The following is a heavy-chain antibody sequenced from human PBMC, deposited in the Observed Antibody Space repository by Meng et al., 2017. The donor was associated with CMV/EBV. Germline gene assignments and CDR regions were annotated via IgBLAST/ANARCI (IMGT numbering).Heavy chain of an antibody. J-gene: IGHJ4*02. Sequence: SQTLSLTGAVYGGSFSGYYWSWIRQPPGKGLEWIGEINHSGSTNYNPSLKSRVTISVDTSKNQFSLKLSSVTAADTAVYYCARDRSYYFDYWGQGTLVTVSS. V-gene: IGHV4-34*01. D-gene: IGHD3-10*01. CDR3: ARDRSYYFDY. CDR2: INHSGST. CDR1: GGSFSGYY.